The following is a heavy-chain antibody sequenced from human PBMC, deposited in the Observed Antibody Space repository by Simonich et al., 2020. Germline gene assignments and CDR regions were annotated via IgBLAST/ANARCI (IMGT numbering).Heavy chain of an antibody. J-gene: IGHJ1*01. V-gene: IGHV4-34*01. D-gene: IGHD6-13*01. Sequence: QVQLQQWGAGLLKPSETLSLTCAVYGGSFSGYYWSWIRQPPGKGLEWIGEINHSGRPNYNPSRKRRVTISVDTSKNQFSLRLSSVTAADTAVYYCARGLRVAAAGTAFQHWGQGTLVTVSS. CDR3: ARGLRVAAAGTAFQH. CDR2: INHSGRP. CDR1: GGSFSGYY.